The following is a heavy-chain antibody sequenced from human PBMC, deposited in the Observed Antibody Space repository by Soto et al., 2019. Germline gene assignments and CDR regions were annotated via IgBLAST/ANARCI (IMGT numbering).Heavy chain of an antibody. V-gene: IGHV1-8*01. CDR2: MNPNSGNT. CDR3: AREAARGIDF. D-gene: IGHD6-25*01. Sequence: ASVKVSCKASGYTFTSYDINWVRQATGQGLEWMGWMNPNSGNTGYAQKFQGRITMTRNTSISTAYMELSSLRSEDTAVFYCAREAARGIDFPGQGTTLTVSS. CDR1: GYTFTSYD. J-gene: IGHJ6*02.